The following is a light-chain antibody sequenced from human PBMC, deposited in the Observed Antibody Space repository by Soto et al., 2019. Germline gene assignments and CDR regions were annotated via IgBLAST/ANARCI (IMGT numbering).Light chain of an antibody. J-gene: IGLJ3*02. V-gene: IGLV1-40*01. CDR1: SSNIGAGYD. CDR3: QAYDNSLGVSVL. CDR2: GNT. Sequence: QSVLTQPPSVSGAPGQRLTISCTGSSSNIGAGYDVHWYQQRPGTVPKLLIYGNTNRPSGVPDRFSGSKSGTSASLAITGLQAEDEADYYCQAYDNSLGVSVLFGGGTKLTVL.